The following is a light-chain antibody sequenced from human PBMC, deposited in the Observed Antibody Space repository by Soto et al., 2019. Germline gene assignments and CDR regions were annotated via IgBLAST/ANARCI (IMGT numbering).Light chain of an antibody. Sequence: EIVLTQSPGTLSLSPGERATLSCRASQSVSSSYLAWYQQTPGQAPRLLIYGASSRATGIPDMFSGSGSATDFTLTISRLEPEDFAVYYCQQYGSAHPLTFGGGTKVEIK. CDR2: GAS. J-gene: IGKJ4*01. V-gene: IGKV3-20*01. CDR1: QSVSSSY. CDR3: QQYGSAHPLT.